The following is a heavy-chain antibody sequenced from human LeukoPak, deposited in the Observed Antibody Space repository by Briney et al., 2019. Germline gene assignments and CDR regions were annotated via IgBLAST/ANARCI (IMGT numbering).Heavy chain of an antibody. CDR3: ARDRTPMVYAIDYYYYMDV. CDR2: INPNSGGA. V-gene: IGHV1-2*02. D-gene: IGHD2-8*01. CDR1: GYTFTGYY. J-gene: IGHJ6*03. Sequence: ASVKVSCKASGYTFTGYYMHWARQAPGQGLEWMGWINPNSGGANYAQKFQGRVTMTRDTSISTAYMELSRLRSDDTAVYYCARDRTPMVYAIDYYYYMDVWGKGTTVTVSS.